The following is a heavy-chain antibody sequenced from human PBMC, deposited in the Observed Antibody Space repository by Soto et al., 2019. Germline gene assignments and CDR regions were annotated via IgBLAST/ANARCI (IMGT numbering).Heavy chain of an antibody. CDR3: ARLQYTVVTALDI. Sequence: QVQLQESGPRLVKPSETLSLTCSVSGVSIGSHFWSWIRQAPGKGPELVGYIYHTVNTNYNPALKSRVTISMDTSENQLSLQLSSVTDADKAVYYCARLQYTVVTALDIWGQGTMVTVSS. V-gene: IGHV4-59*11. D-gene: IGHD2-15*01. J-gene: IGHJ3*02. CDR2: IYHTVNT. CDR1: GVSIGSHF.